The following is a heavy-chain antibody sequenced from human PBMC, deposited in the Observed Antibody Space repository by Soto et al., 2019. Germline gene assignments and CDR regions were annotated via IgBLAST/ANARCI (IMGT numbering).Heavy chain of an antibody. CDR2: IYPGDSDT. Sequence: PGESLKISYKGSGYSFTSYWIGWVRQMPGKGLEWMGIIYPGDSDTRYSPSFQGQVTISADKSISTAYLQWSSLKASDTAMYYCARRAVVVPAANYYYYYMDVWGKGTTVTVSS. D-gene: IGHD2-2*01. CDR3: ARRAVVVPAANYYYYYMDV. J-gene: IGHJ6*03. CDR1: GYSFTSYW. V-gene: IGHV5-51*01.